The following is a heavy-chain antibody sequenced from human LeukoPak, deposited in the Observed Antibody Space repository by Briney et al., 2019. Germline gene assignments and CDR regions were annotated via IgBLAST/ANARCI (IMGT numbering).Heavy chain of an antibody. J-gene: IGHJ6*02. CDR3: ARDGSVPDFWSGNRSGMDV. Sequence: ASVKVSCKASEYMFNSDGINWVRQAPGQGPEWMGWINTNTGNPTYAQAFTGRFVFSLDTSVSVAFLQINNLKAEDTAVYYCARDGSVPDFWSGNRSGMDVWGQGTTVTVSS. CDR2: INTNTGNP. CDR1: EYMFNSDG. D-gene: IGHD3-3*01. V-gene: IGHV7-4-1*04.